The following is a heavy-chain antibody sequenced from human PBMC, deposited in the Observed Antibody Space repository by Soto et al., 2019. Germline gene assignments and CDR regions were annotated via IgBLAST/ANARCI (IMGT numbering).Heavy chain of an antibody. CDR2: INHSGST. CDR3: ARLYYYGSGSYFDY. Sequence: SETLSLTCAVYGGSFSGYYWSWIRQPPGKGLEWIGEINHSGSTNYNPSLKSRVTISVDTSKNQFSLKLSSVTAADTAVYYCARLYYYGSGSYFDYWGQGTLVTVSS. J-gene: IGHJ4*02. V-gene: IGHV4-34*01. D-gene: IGHD3-10*01. CDR1: GGSFSGYY.